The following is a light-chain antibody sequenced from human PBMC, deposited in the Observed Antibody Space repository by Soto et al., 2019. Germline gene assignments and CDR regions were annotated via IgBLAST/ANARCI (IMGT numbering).Light chain of an antibody. V-gene: IGLV2-11*01. CDR1: SSDVGGYNY. CDR2: DVS. CDR3: CSYVGSSLV. J-gene: IGLJ3*02. Sequence: QSALTQPRSVSGSPGQSVTISCTGTSSDVGGYNYVSWYQQHPGKAPKLMIYDVSKRPSGVPDRFSGSKSGNTASLTISGLQAEDEADYYCCSYVGSSLVFGGGTKLTVL.